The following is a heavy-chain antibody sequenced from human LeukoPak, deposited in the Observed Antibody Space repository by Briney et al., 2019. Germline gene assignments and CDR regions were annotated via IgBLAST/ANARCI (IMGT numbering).Heavy chain of an antibody. V-gene: IGHV4-34*01. CDR3: ARYLDYGGNSRVFQH. CDR1: GGSFSGYY. CDR2: INHSGST. J-gene: IGHJ1*01. Sequence: SETLSLTCAVYGGSFSGYYGSWIRQPPGKVLEWIGEINHSGSTNYNPSLKSRVTISVDTSKNQFSLKLSSVTAADTAVYYCARYLDYGGNSRVFQHWGQGTLVTVSS. D-gene: IGHD4-23*01.